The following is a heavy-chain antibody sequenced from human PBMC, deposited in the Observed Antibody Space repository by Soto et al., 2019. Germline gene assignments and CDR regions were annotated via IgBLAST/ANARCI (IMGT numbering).Heavy chain of an antibody. CDR1: GGTCNNYA. CDR2: TIPVSGTA. V-gene: IGHV1-69*01. CDR3: ASSYETSWYGDW. Sequence: QVQLVQSGAEVKKPGSSVKVSCRASGGTCNNYAVTWVRQAPGQGLEWMGGTIPVSGTANYAQQFQGRVRITADESTNTVYMELSSLRSEDRAMYYCASSYETSWYGDWWGEGTLVTVSS. D-gene: IGHD6-13*01. J-gene: IGHJ4*02.